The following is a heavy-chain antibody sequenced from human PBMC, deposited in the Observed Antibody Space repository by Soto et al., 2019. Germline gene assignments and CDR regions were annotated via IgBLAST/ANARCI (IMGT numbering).Heavy chain of an antibody. Sequence: EVHLVESGGGLVQPGGSLRLSCAASGFTFSGYWMTWVRQAPGKGLEGVANMSPDGREQYYVDSVKGRFTISRDNAKSALYLQMNSLGGEDTVLYYCTKDLNHDCGPWGQGTQVIVSS. V-gene: IGHV3-7*04. J-gene: IGHJ5*02. CDR1: GFTFSGYW. CDR2: MSPDGREQ. D-gene: IGHD2-21*01. CDR3: TKDLNHDCGP.